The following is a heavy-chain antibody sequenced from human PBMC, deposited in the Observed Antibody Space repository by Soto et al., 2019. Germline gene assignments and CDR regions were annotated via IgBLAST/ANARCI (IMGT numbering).Heavy chain of an antibody. CDR1: GGSISSYY. Sequence: PSETLSLTCTVSGGSISSYYWSWIRQPPGKGLEWIGYIYYSGSTNYNPSLKSRVTISVDTSKNQFSLKLSSVTAADTAVYYCARGQYCSSTSCNGPNYTWFAPWGQGTLVTVSS. V-gene: IGHV4-59*01. CDR3: ARGQYCSSTSCNGPNYTWFAP. CDR2: IYYSGST. J-gene: IGHJ5*02. D-gene: IGHD2-2*01.